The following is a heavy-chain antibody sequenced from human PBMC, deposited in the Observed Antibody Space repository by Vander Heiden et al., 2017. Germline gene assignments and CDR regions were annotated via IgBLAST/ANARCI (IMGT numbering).Heavy chain of an antibody. Sequence: EVQLVESGGGLVQPGGSVKLSCAASGFTFSDSAIHWVRQPSGKGLEWIARTHTRDAGYTTSYAASVEGRFTIYRDHRDNTVYLQMNSLKIEDTAVYYCTRDAGSYNWLDPWGQGTLVTVSS. CDR2: THTRDAGYTT. D-gene: IGHD1-26*01. CDR3: TRDAGSYNWLDP. V-gene: IGHV3-73*02. CDR1: GFTFSDSA. J-gene: IGHJ5*02.